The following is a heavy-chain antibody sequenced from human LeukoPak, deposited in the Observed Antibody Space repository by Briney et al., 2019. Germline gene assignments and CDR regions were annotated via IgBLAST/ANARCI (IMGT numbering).Heavy chain of an antibody. Sequence: SETLSLTCTVSGDSINSGDYYWSWVRQPPGKGLEWIGYIYYSGITYYNPSLKSRLTVSIDTSKNQFSLKLSSVTAADTAVYYCARGRLYYYGSGSYNYWGQGTLVTVSS. V-gene: IGHV4-30-4*01. CDR3: ARGRLYYYGSGSYNY. J-gene: IGHJ4*02. CDR1: GDSINSGDYY. D-gene: IGHD3-10*01. CDR2: IYYSGIT.